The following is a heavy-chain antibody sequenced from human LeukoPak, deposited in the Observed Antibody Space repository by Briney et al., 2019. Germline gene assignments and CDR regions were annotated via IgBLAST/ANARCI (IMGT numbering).Heavy chain of an antibody. CDR3: AKGMSRDSYYFDY. CDR1: GFTFSSDG. Sequence: GGSLKLSCATSGFTFSSDGLHWVRQAPGKGLEWVSIISYDGVAKHYGDSVKGRSTISRDNSKNTLYLEMSSLRPEGTAVYYCAKGMSRDSYYFDYWGQGTLVTVSS. CDR2: ISYDGVAK. V-gene: IGHV3-30*02. J-gene: IGHJ4*02. D-gene: IGHD5-24*01.